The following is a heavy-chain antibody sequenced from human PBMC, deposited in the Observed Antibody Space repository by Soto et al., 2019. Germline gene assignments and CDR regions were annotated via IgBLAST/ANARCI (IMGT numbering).Heavy chain of an antibody. CDR1: GGSISSSSYY. Sequence: SETLSLTCTVSGGSISSSSYYWGWIRQPPGKGLEWIGSIYYSGSTYYNPSLKSRVTISVDTSKNQFSLKLGSVTAADTAVYYCARRGYHFDYWGQGTLVTVSS. V-gene: IGHV4-39*01. J-gene: IGHJ4*02. CDR3: ARRGYHFDY. CDR2: IYYSGST. D-gene: IGHD2-15*01.